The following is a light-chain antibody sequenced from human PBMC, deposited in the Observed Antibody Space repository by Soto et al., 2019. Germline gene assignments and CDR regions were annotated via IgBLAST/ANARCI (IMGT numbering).Light chain of an antibody. J-gene: IGKJ1*01. Sequence: EIVLTQSPATLSLSPGERATLTCRASQSVSNFLAWYQHKPGQAPRLLIYDASIRATGVPARFSGSGSGTDFSLTISSLEPEDFAIYYCQQYGTSPPWTFGQGTKVDI. CDR1: QSVSNF. V-gene: IGKV3-11*01. CDR3: QQYGTSPPWT. CDR2: DAS.